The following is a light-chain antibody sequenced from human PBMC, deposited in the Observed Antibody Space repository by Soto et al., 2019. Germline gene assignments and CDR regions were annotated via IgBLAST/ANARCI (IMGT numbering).Light chain of an antibody. Sequence: DIQMTQSPSSLSASVGDRVTITCRASQSISTWLAWFQQKPGKAPKLLIYGASSLEGGAPSRFSGSGSGTEFTLTISSLQPDDFATYYCQQYDDYPWTFGQGTKVDIK. CDR3: QQYDDYPWT. J-gene: IGKJ1*01. V-gene: IGKV1-5*03. CDR2: GAS. CDR1: QSISTW.